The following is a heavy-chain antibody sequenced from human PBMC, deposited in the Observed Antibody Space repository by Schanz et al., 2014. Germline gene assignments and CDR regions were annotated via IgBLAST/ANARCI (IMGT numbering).Heavy chain of an antibody. D-gene: IGHD5-12*01. V-gene: IGHV3-11*06. CDR1: GFTFSDYY. CDR3: AREVEWGYDPPRH. Sequence: QVQLVESGGTLVKPGGSLRLSCVVSGFTFSDYYMSWIRPAPGKGLEWVSYISSSSIYTNYADSVKGRFTISRDNAKNSLYLQMNSLRAEDTAVYYCAREVEWGYDPPRHWGQGTLVTVSS. CDR2: ISSSSIYT. J-gene: IGHJ4*02.